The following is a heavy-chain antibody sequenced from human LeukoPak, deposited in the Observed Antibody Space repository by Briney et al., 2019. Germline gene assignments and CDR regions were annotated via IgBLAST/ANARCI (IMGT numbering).Heavy chain of an antibody. Sequence: PSETLSLTCTVSGGSISSSSYYGGWIRQPPGKGLEWIGSIYYSGSTYYNPSLKSRVTISVDTSKNQFSLKLSSVTAADTAAYYCASRLGSGMDVWGQGTTVTVSS. CDR3: ASRLGSGMDV. CDR2: IYYSGST. CDR1: GGSISSSSYY. J-gene: IGHJ6*02. V-gene: IGHV4-39*01. D-gene: IGHD3-3*01.